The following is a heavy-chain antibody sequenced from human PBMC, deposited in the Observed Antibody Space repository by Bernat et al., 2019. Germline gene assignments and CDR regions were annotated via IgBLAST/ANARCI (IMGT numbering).Heavy chain of an antibody. V-gene: IGHV3-33*01. D-gene: IGHD2-15*01. J-gene: IGHJ4*02. CDR2: IWYDGSNK. CDR3: ARIADHGSYYFHY. CDR1: GFTFSSYG. Sequence: QLQLVESGGGVVQPGRSLRLSCAASGFTFSSYGMHWVRQAPGKGLEWVSVIWYDGSNKYYADSVKGRFTISRDNSKNTLYLQMNSLRAEDTAVYYCARIADHGSYYFHYWGQGTLVTVSS.